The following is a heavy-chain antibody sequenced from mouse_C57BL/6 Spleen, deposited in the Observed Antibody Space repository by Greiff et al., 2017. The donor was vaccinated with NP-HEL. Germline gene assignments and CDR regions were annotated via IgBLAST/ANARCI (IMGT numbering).Heavy chain of an antibody. CDR2: INPSTGGT. CDR3: ARSVGSSFPDWYFDV. Sequence: VQLQQSGPELVKPGASVKISCKASGYSFTGYYMNWVKQSPEKSLEWIGEINPSTGGTTYNQKFKAKATLTVDKSSSTAYMQLKSLTSEDSAVYYCARSVGSSFPDWYFDVWGTGTTVTVSS. CDR1: GYSFTGYY. V-gene: IGHV1-42*01. J-gene: IGHJ1*03. D-gene: IGHD1-1*01.